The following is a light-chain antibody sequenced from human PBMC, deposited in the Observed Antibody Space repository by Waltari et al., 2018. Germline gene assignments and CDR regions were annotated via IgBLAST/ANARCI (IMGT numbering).Light chain of an antibody. J-gene: IGLJ3*02. Sequence: QSVLTPPPSASGTPGQRVTVSCSGSSSNIGSNYVYCFQLLPGTAPKLLIYRNNQRPSGVPDRFSGSKSGTSASLAISGLRSEDEADYYCATWDDSLSINWVFGGGTKVTVL. CDR3: ATWDDSLSINWV. CDR2: RNN. V-gene: IGLV1-47*01. CDR1: SSNIGSNY.